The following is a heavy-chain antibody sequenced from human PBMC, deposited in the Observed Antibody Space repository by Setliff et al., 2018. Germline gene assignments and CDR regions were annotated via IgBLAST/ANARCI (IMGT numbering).Heavy chain of an antibody. D-gene: IGHD3-16*01. CDR1: GGSISSYY. V-gene: IGHV4-59*01. Sequence: PSETLSLTCTVSGGSISSYYWSWIRQPPGKGLEWIGYIYYSGSTNYNPSLKSRVTISVDTSKNQFSLKLSSVTAADTAVYYCARVVKDPWRLGVWFDPWGQGTLVTVSS. CDR3: ARVVKDPWRLGVWFDP. J-gene: IGHJ5*02. CDR2: IYYSGST.